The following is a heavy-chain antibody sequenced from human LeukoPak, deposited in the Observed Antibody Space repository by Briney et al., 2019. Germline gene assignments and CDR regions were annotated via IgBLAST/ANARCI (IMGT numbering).Heavy chain of an antibody. CDR1: GGSFSGYY. CDR3: ARAHGSPSVRLFDD. D-gene: IGHD3-10*01. CDR2: TYHSGSA. J-gene: IGHJ4*02. Sequence: PSETLSLTCAVYGGSFSGYYWSWIRQPPGKGLEWIGYTYHSGSAYYNPSLKSRLTITVDTSKNKFSLNLNSVTAADTAVYYCARAHGSPSVRLFDDWGQGTLVTVSS. V-gene: IGHV4-34*01.